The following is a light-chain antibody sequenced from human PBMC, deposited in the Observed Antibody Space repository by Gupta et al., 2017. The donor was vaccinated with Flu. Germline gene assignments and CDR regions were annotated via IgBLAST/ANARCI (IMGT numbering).Light chain of an antibody. CDR1: QSLTRNS. CDR3: QQDSSSPDT. Sequence: ESVLTQSPGTLSMSPGERATLSCRASQSLTRNSLAWYQQKPGQPPRLLIYGASNRATGVPDRFNDSGSGTDFTLTISRLEPEDFAVYYCQQDSSSPDTFGQGTRLEIK. CDR2: GAS. V-gene: IGKV3-20*01. J-gene: IGKJ2*01.